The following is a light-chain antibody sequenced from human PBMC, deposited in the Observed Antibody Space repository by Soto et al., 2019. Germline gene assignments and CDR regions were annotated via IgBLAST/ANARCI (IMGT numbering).Light chain of an antibody. CDR2: DVS. V-gene: IGLV2-14*01. Sequence: QSVLTQPASLSWSPGQSITISCTGTSSDVGGYNYVSWYQQHPGKAPKLMIYDVSNRPSGVSNRFSGSKSGNTASLTISGLQAEDEADYYCRSYTSSSTYVFGTGTKVTVL. CDR1: SSDVGGYNY. J-gene: IGLJ1*01. CDR3: RSYTSSSTYV.